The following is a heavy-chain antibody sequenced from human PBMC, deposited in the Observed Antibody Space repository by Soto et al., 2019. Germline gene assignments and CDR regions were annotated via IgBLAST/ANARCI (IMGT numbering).Heavy chain of an antibody. V-gene: IGHV3-74*01. CDR1: GFGFSSYW. CDR2: TNNDGSAT. D-gene: IGHD5-12*01. CDR3: AREMATISLGAFDI. Sequence: GGSLRLSCAASGFGFSSYWMHWVRQAPGKGLVWVSRTNNDGSATTYADSVRGRFTSFRDNAKNTLFLQMTSLGVEDTAVYYCAREMATISLGAFDIWGEGTMVTVSS. J-gene: IGHJ3*02.